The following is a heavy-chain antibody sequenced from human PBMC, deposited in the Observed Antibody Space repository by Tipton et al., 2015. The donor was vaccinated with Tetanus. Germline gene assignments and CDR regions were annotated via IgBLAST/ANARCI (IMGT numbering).Heavy chain of an antibody. CDR2: IYPGDPDT. CDR3: ARAHCTDGVCNFDF. D-gene: IGHD2-8*01. V-gene: IGHV5-51*01. Sequence: QLVQSGGEVKKPGESLKISCKGSGYILNNYWIGWVRQKPGKGLEWMGIIYPGDPDTRYSPSFQGQVTISVDKSINTAYLQWSSLKASDTSMFYCARAHCTDGVCNFDFWGQGALVTVAS. CDR1: GYILNNYW. J-gene: IGHJ4*02.